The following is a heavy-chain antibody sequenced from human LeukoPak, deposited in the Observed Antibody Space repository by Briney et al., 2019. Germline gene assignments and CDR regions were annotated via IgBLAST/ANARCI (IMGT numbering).Heavy chain of an antibody. Sequence: SETLSLTCTVSGGSISSSSYYWGWIRQPPGKGLEWIGSIYYSGSTYYNPSLKSRVTISVDTSKNQFSLKLSSVTAADTAVYYCARGGGDIVVVVAATPFDYWGQGTLVTVSS. CDR3: ARGGGDIVVVVAATPFDY. J-gene: IGHJ4*02. D-gene: IGHD2-15*01. V-gene: IGHV4-39*07. CDR2: IYYSGST. CDR1: GGSISSSSYY.